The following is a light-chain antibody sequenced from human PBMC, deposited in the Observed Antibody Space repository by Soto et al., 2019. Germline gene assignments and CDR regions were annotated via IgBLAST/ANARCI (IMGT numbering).Light chain of an antibody. Sequence: DIQMTQSPSSLSASVGDRVSLTCRASQSISTYLNWYQQKPGKAPKLLIYAASTLQSGAPSRFGGSGSATDFTLTISSLQSEDFATYYCQQSYSTPFTFGPGTKVDIK. CDR2: AAS. CDR1: QSISTY. V-gene: IGKV1-39*01. CDR3: QQSYSTPFT. J-gene: IGKJ3*01.